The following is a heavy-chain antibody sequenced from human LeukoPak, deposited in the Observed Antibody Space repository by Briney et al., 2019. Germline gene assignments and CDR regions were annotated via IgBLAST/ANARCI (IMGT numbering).Heavy chain of an antibody. CDR3: ARGRLLWFGELSPCYMDV. D-gene: IGHD3-10*01. J-gene: IGHJ6*03. V-gene: IGHV1-69*05. Sequence: ASVKVSCKASGGTFSSYAISWVRQAPGQGLEWMGRIIPIFGTANYAQKFQGRVTITTDESTSTAYMELSSLRSEDTAVYYCARGRLLWFGELSPCYMDVWGKGTTVTVSS. CDR2: IIPIFGTA. CDR1: GGTFSSYA.